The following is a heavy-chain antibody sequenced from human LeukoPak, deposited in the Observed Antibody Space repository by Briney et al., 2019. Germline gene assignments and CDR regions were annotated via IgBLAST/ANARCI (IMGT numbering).Heavy chain of an antibody. CDR2: IYYSGST. CDR3: ARGDIVVVPADY. V-gene: IGHV4-39*01. CDR1: GGSISGSSYY. D-gene: IGHD2-2*01. Sequence: SETLSLTCTVSGGSISGSSYYWGWIRQPPGKGLEWIGSIYYSGSTYYNPSLKSRVTISVDTSKNQFSLKLSSVTAADTAVYYCARGDIVVVPADYWGQGTLVTVSS. J-gene: IGHJ4*02.